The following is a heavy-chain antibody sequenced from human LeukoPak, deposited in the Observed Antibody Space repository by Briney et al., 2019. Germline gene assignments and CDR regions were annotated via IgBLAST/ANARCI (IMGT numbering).Heavy chain of an antibody. CDR3: AKRAYGDCFDY. D-gene: IGHD4-17*01. CDR2: ISWNSGSI. CDR1: GFTFDDYA. Sequence: PGRSLRLSCAASGFTFDDYAMHWVRQAPGKGLEWVSGISWNSGSIGYADSVKGRFTISRDNAKNSLYLQMNSLRAEDTALYYCAKRAYGDCFDYWGQGTLVTVSS. V-gene: IGHV3-9*01. J-gene: IGHJ4*02.